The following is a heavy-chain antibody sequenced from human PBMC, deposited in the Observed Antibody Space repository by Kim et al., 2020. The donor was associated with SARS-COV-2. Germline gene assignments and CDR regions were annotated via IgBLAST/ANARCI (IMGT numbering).Heavy chain of an antibody. CDR2: ISAYNGNT. CDR1: GYTFTSYG. V-gene: IGHV1-18*01. J-gene: IGHJ4*02. Sequence: ASVKVSCKASGYTFTSYGISWVRQAPGQGLEWMGWISAYNGNTNYAQKLQGRVTMTTDTSTSTAYMELRSLRSDDTAVYYCARDHYYGSGSYYRAPPDYWGQGTLVTVSS. D-gene: IGHD3-10*01. CDR3: ARDHYYGSGSYYRAPPDY.